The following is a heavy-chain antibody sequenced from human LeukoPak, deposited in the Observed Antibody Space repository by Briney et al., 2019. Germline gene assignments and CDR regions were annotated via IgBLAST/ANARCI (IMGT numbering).Heavy chain of an antibody. Sequence: GGSLRLSCAASGFTFSSYEMNWVRQAPGKGLEWVSYISSSGSTIYYADSVKGRFTSSRDNAKNSLYLQMTSLRAEETAVYYCARDPPSYCGGDCYMEWGQGTLVTVSS. CDR2: ISSSGSTI. V-gene: IGHV3-48*03. CDR3: ARDPPSYCGGDCYME. D-gene: IGHD2-21*02. CDR1: GFTFSSYE. J-gene: IGHJ4*02.